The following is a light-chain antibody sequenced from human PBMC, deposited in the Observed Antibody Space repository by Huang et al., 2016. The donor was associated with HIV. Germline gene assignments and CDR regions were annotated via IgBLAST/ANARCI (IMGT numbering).Light chain of an antibody. Sequence: EIVLTQSPGTLSLSPGDRATLSCRASQSVSSSYLAWYRQRPGQAPRLVIYGTSNRATGIPDRFSGSGSGTDFTLTISRLEPEDFAVYYCQQYGSSYTFGQGTKLEIK. CDR3: QQYGSSYT. V-gene: IGKV3-20*01. CDR2: GTS. J-gene: IGKJ2*01. CDR1: QSVSSSY.